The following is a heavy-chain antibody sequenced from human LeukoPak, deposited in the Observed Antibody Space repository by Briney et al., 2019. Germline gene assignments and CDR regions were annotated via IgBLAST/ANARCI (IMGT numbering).Heavy chain of an antibody. CDR3: VRQDCSGTSCYLGY. D-gene: IGHD2-2*01. Sequence: SETLSLTCTVSGGSISSYYWSWIRQPPGRGLEWIGYVYYSGSTNYNPSLKSQVTTSVGTSKNQFSLKLNSVTAADTAVYYCVRQDCSGTSCYLGYWGQGALVTVSS. V-gene: IGHV4-59*08. J-gene: IGHJ4*02. CDR2: VYYSGST. CDR1: GGSISSYY.